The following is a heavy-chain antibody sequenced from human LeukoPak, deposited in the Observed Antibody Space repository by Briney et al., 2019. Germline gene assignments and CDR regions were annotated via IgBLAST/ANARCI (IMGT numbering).Heavy chain of an antibody. J-gene: IGHJ6*03. D-gene: IGHD2-2*01. Sequence: GASVTVSCKASGYTFSSYGLSWVRQAPGQGLEWMGRITTYNGNTKYAQNLQGRVTMTTDTSTSTAYMELRSLRSDDTAVYYCARGIVPAARDYYYYYMDVWGKGTTVTVSS. V-gene: IGHV1-18*01. CDR2: ITTYNGNT. CDR1: GYTFSSYG. CDR3: ARGIVPAARDYYYYYMDV.